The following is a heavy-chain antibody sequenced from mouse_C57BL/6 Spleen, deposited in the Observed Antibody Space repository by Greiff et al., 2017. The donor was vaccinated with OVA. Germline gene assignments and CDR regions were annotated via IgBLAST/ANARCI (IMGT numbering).Heavy chain of an antibody. D-gene: IGHD1-1*01. Sequence: QVQLQQSGAELARPGASVKLSCKASGYTFTSYGIRWVKQRTGQGLEWIGEIYPRSGNTYYHEKFKGKATLTADTSSSTAYMELRSLTSEDSAVYFGARSYASDDVGHVPYSAMDYWGQGTSVTVSS. J-gene: IGHJ4*01. CDR3: ARSYASDDVGHVPYSAMDY. V-gene: IGHV1-81*01. CDR1: GYTFTSYG. CDR2: IYPRSGNT.